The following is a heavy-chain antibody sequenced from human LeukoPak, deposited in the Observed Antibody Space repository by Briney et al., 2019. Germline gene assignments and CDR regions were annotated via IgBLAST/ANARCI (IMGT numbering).Heavy chain of an antibody. CDR1: GYTFTIYG. CDR2: ISGDNGDT. CDR3: AREGGDDMDF. V-gene: IGHV1-18*01. J-gene: IGHJ4*02. D-gene: IGHD3-16*01. Sequence: ASVKVSCKASGYTFTIYGVSWVRQAPGQGLEWMAWISGDNGDTNYALKFRGRVTMTTDTSTSTAYRELRSLTSDDTAVYYCAREGGDDMDFWGQGTLVTVSS.